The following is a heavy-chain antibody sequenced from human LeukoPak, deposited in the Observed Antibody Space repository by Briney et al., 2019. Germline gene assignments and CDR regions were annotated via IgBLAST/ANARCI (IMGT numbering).Heavy chain of an antibody. CDR3: AKARSMLVLRSSFDY. CDR2: ISSGGSNT. Sequence: GGSLRLSCAASGFTFNSYAMSWVRQAPGKGLEWVSSISSGGSNTYYVDSVKGRFTISRDRSNNTVYLQMNSRRDEDTAKYFCAKARSMLVLRSSFDYWGQGALVTVSS. CDR1: GFTFNSYA. J-gene: IGHJ4*02. V-gene: IGHV3-23*01. D-gene: IGHD3-10*02.